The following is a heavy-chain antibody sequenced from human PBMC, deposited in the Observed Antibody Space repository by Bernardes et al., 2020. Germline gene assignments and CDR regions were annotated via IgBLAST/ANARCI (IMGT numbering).Heavy chain of an antibody. Sequence: SETLSLSCNVSGFSISSYYWTWIRQPPGKGLEWLGYIYYDGRTSYNPSLESRVTISIDTSKNQFSLKLTSLTAADTAVYYCARDRGWQREMDYLGQGALVTVS. D-gene: IGHD6-25*01. CDR1: GFSISSYY. J-gene: IGHJ4*02. CDR3: ARDRGWQREMDY. CDR2: IYYDGRT. V-gene: IGHV4-59*01.